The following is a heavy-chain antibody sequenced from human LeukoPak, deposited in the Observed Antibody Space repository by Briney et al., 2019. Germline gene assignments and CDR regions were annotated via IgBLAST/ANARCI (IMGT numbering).Heavy chain of an antibody. CDR1: GFTFSDEG. Sequence: GGSLRLSCAASGFTFSDEGMHWVRQAPGRGLEWVSTISTTGDTIYYADSVKGRFTISRDNARNSLYLQVNSLRAEDTAVYYCARGLPYNDAFDIWGQGTMVTVSS. CDR2: ISTTGDTI. CDR3: ARGLPYNDAFDI. J-gene: IGHJ3*02. V-gene: IGHV3-21*01. D-gene: IGHD1-1*01.